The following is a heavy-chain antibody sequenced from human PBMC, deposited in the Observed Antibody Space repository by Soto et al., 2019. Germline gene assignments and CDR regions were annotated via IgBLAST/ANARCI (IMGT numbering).Heavy chain of an antibody. D-gene: IGHD2-2*01. CDR2: IYYSGST. Sequence: PSETLSLTCTVSGGSISSGGYYWSWIRQHPGKGLEWIGYIYYSGSTYYNPSLKSRVTISVDTSKNQFSLKLSSVTAADTAVYYCVRECCEYCSSTSCYPVLAWFDPWGQGTLVTVSS. CDR3: VRECCEYCSSTSCYPVLAWFDP. J-gene: IGHJ5*02. V-gene: IGHV4-31*03. CDR1: GGSISSGGYY.